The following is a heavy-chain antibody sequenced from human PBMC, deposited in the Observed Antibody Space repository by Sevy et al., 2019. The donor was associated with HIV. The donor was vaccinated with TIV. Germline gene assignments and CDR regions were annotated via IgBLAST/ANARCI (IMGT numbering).Heavy chain of an antibody. D-gene: IGHD2-2*01. Sequence: GGSLRLSCAASGFTFSSYAMSWVRQAPGKGLEWVSAISGGGGSTYYADSVKGRFTISRDNSKNTLYLQMNSLRAEDAAVYYCAKGWGSCFGAFDIWGQGTMVTVSS. CDR3: AKGWGSCFGAFDI. CDR2: ISGGGGST. CDR1: GFTFSSYA. V-gene: IGHV3-23*01. J-gene: IGHJ3*02.